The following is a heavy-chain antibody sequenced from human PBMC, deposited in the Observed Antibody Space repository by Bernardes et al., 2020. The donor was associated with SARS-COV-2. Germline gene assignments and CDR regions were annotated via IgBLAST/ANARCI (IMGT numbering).Heavy chain of an antibody. CDR1: GYTFTDYF. D-gene: IGHD3-10*01. J-gene: IGHJ6*02. V-gene: IGHV1-2*02. Sequence: ASVKVSCKASGYTFTDYFMHWVRQAPGQGLEWMGWINPKRGGTKYARKFQGRVTVTRDTSIDTADMELSRLTSDDTGVYYCARFPAKEDRGDGMDVWGQGTTVTVSS. CDR2: INPKRGGT. CDR3: ARFPAKEDRGDGMDV.